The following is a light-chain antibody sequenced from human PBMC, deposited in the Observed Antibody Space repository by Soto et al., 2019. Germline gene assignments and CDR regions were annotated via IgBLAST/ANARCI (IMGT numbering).Light chain of an antibody. V-gene: IGLV2-14*01. CDR3: SSYKSSSTLYV. J-gene: IGLJ1*01. CDR2: EVS. Sequence: ALTQPASVSGSPGQSITISCTGTSSDVGGYNYVSWYQQHPGKAPKLMIYEVSNRPSGVSNRFSGSKSGNTASLTISGLQAEDEADYYCSSYKSSSTLYVFGTGTKSPS. CDR1: SSDVGGYNY.